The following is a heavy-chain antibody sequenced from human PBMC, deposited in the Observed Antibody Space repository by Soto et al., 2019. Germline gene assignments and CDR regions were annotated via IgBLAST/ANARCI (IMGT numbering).Heavy chain of an antibody. Sequence: SGPTLGNATQTLTLTCTFSGFSLRSSGMCVSWIRQPPGKALEWLALIDGDDDKYYSTSLETRLTISKDTSKNQVVLTMTNMDPVDTATYYCARTTVARSGYFFDSWGQGTLVTVSS. CDR2: IDGDDDK. D-gene: IGHD3-3*01. V-gene: IGHV2-70*01. J-gene: IGHJ4*02. CDR1: GFSLRSSGMC. CDR3: ARTTVARSGYFFDS.